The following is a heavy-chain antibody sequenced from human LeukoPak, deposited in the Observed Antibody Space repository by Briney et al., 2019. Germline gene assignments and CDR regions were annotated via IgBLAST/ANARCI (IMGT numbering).Heavy chain of an antibody. J-gene: IGHJ4*02. D-gene: IGHD3-3*01. V-gene: IGHV3-48*03. CDR3: AREMDDYYFDY. CDR2: ISRSGTII. CDR1: GITFSGYE. Sequence: GGSLRLSCAASGITFSGYEINWVRQAPGKGLEWVSYISRSGTIISYADSVKGRFTISRDNAKNSLYLQMNSLRAEDTAVYYCAREMDDYYFDYWGQGTLVTVSS.